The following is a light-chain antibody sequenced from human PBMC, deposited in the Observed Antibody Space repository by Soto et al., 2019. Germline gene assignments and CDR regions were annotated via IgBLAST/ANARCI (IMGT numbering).Light chain of an antibody. CDR2: VNIDGSH. J-gene: IGLJ3*02. Sequence: QLVLTQSPSTSASLGASIKLTCTLTSGHTTYAITWHQQQPEKGTRYLMRVNIDGSHSKGYGIPDRFSGSSSGSERYLTISGLQSEDEAEYYCQTWSTGGHWVFGEGTKVTVL. CDR3: QTWSTGGHWV. V-gene: IGLV4-69*02. CDR1: SGHTTYA.